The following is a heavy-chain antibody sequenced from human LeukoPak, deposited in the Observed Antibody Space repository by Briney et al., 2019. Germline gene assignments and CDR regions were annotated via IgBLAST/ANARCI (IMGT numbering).Heavy chain of an antibody. D-gene: IGHD3-22*01. V-gene: IGHV3-49*04. CDR2: IRSKAYRGTA. Sequence: GGSLTLSCTTSGFTFGDYAMSWVRQAPGKGLEWVGFIRSKAYRGTAQYAASVKGRFTISRGDSKSITYLQTNSLETEDAAVYYCCSVRDSSAYYHSGVDYWGQGTLVTVSS. CDR1: GFTFGDYA. J-gene: IGHJ4*02. CDR3: CSVRDSSAYYHSGVDY.